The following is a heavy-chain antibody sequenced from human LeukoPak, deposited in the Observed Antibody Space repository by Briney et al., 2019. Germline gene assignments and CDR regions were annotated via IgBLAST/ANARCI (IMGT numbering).Heavy chain of an antibody. CDR1: GGSISSGDYY. Sequence: SETLSLTCTVSGGSISSGDYYWSWIRQPPGKGLEWIGYIYYSGSTYYNPSLKSRVTISVDTSKNQFSLKLSSVTAADTAVYYCARGLIVVVPAAIVGWFDPWGQGTLVTVSS. CDR2: IYYSGST. CDR3: ARGLIVVVPAAIVGWFDP. J-gene: IGHJ5*02. D-gene: IGHD2-2*02. V-gene: IGHV4-30-4*02.